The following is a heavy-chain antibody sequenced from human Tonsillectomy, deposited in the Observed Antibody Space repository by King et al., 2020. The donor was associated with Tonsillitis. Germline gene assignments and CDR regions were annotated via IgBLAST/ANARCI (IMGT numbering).Heavy chain of an antibody. J-gene: IGHJ4*02. CDR3: AKDRGGTIFGVVRSFLDY. V-gene: IGHV3-30*18. D-gene: IGHD3-3*01. CDR2: ISYDGSNK. CDR1: GFTFSSYG. Sequence: VQLVESGGGVVQPGRSLRLSCAASGFTFSSYGMHWVRQAPGKGLEWVAVISYDGSNKYYADSVKGRFTISRDNSKNTLYLQMNSLRAEDTAVYCCAKDRGGTIFGVVRSFLDYWGQGTLVTVSS.